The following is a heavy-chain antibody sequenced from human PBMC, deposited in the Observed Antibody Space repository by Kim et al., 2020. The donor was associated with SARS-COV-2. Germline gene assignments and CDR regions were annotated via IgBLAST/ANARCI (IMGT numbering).Heavy chain of an antibody. CDR3: ARGRSSYL. V-gene: IGHV4-59*13. CDR1: GASITTYF. J-gene: IGHJ5*02. D-gene: IGHD6-13*01. Sequence: SDTLSLTCTVSGASITTYFWSWIRQPPGKGLEWIGYIYYSGTTKYNPSLQSRVTISVDMSKNQFSLKLSSVTAADTAVYYCARGRSSYLWGQGTLVTVSS. CDR2: IYYSGTT.